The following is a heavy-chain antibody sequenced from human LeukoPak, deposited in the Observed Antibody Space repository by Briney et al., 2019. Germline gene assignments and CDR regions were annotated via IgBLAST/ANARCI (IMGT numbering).Heavy chain of an antibody. Sequence: SETLSLTCTVSGGSISSYYWSWIRRPPGKGLEWIGYIYYSGSTNYNPSLKSRVTISVDTSKNQFSLKLSSVTAADTAVYYCATSSPNYDILTGYYSDYYFDYWGQGTLVTVSS. CDR3: ATSSPNYDILTGYYSDYYFDY. D-gene: IGHD3-9*01. J-gene: IGHJ4*02. CDR1: GGSISSYY. CDR2: IYYSGST. V-gene: IGHV4-59*08.